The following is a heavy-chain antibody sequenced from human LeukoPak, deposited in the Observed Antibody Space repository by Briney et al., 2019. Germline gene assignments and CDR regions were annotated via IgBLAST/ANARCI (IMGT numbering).Heavy chain of an antibody. CDR3: ARDERLGAVAGNDAFDI. J-gene: IGHJ3*02. CDR2: ISYNGSNK. Sequence: PGRSLRLSCAASGFTFSSYAMHWVRQAPGKGLEWVAVISYNGSNKYYADSVKGRFTISRDNSKNTLYLQMNSLRAEDTAVYYCARDERLGAVAGNDAFDIWGQGTMVTVSS. CDR1: GFTFSSYA. V-gene: IGHV3-30-3*01. D-gene: IGHD6-19*01.